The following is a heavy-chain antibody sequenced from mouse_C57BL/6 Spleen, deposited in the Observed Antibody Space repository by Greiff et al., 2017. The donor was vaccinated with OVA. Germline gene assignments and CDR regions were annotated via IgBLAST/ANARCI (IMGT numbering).Heavy chain of an antibody. CDR3: SRMAGISYSFAY. V-gene: IGHV1-82*01. CDR2: IYPGDGDT. D-gene: IGHD1-1*01. J-gene: IGHJ3*01. CDR1: GYAFSSSW. Sequence: QVQLQQSGPELVKPGASVKISCKASGYAFSSSWMNWVKQRHGKGLEWIGRIYPGDGDTNYNGKFKGKATLTEDKSYSTAYMQLSSLTSEDSAVYFCSRMAGISYSFAYWGQGTLVTVSA.